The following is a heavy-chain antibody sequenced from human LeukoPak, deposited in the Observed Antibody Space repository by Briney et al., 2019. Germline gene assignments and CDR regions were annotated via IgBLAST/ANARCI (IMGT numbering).Heavy chain of an antibody. D-gene: IGHD2-21*02. CDR2: ITGSGGNT. V-gene: IGHV3-23*01. CDR1: GFTFSSNG. Sequence: GGSLRLSCAASGFTFSSNGMSWVRQAPGKGLEWVSSITGSGGNTYYADSVKGRFTISRDNSKNTLYLQMNSLRADDTAVYYCTKRSSMVTPKTYYFDYWGQGTLVTVSS. J-gene: IGHJ4*02. CDR3: TKRSSMVTPKTYYFDY.